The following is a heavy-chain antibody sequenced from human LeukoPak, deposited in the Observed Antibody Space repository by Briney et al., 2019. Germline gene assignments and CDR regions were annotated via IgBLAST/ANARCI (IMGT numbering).Heavy chain of an antibody. Sequence: GGSLRLSCAASGFTFSSYWMHWVRQAPGEGLVWVSRIDSDGSNINYADSVKGRFTIPRDNAKNTLYLQMNSLRAEGTAVYYCAKDSEMATTDAFDIWGQGTMVTVS. V-gene: IGHV3-74*01. CDR2: IDSDGSNI. J-gene: IGHJ3*02. D-gene: IGHD5-24*01. CDR3: AKDSEMATTDAFDI. CDR1: GFTFSSYW.